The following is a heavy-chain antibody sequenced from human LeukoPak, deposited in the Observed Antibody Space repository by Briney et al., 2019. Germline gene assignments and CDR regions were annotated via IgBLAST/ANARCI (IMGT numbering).Heavy chain of an antibody. D-gene: IGHD6-13*01. CDR3: ARSDAPMTGYSSSWFY. V-gene: IGHV4-30-2*01. CDR1: GGSISSGGYY. Sequence: SETLSLTCTVSGGSISSGGYYWSWIRQPPGKGLEWIGYIYHSGSTYYNPSLKSRVTISVDRSKNQFSLKLSSVTAADTAVYYCARSDAPMTGYSSSWFYWGQGTLVTVSS. J-gene: IGHJ4*02. CDR2: IYHSGST.